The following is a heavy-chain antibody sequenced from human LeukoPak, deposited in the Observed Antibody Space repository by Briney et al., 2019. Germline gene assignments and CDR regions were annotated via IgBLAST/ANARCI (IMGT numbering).Heavy chain of an antibody. CDR3: ATDERVVTNGYFDY. CDR2: FDPEDGET. D-gene: IGHD2-8*01. CDR1: GYTLTELS. V-gene: IGHV1-24*01. J-gene: IGHJ4*02. Sequence: ASVKVSCKVSGYTLTELSMHWVQQAPGKGLEWMGGFDPEDGETIYAQKFQGRVTMTEDTSTDTAYMELSSLRSEDTAVYYCATDERVVTNGYFDYWGQGTLVTVSS.